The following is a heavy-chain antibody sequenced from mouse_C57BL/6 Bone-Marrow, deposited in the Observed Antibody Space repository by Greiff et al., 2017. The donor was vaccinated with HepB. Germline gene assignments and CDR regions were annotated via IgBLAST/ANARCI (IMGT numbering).Heavy chain of an antibody. CDR1: GFNIKDDY. J-gene: IGHJ2*01. Sequence: EVQLQQSGAELVRPGASVKLSCTASGFNIKDDYMHWVKQRPEQGLEWIGWIDPENGDTEYASKVQGKATITADTSSNTAYLQLSSLTSEDTAVYYCTTHGNLDDWGKGTTLTVSS. CDR2: IDPENGDT. V-gene: IGHV14-4*01. D-gene: IGHD2-1*01. CDR3: TTHGNLDD.